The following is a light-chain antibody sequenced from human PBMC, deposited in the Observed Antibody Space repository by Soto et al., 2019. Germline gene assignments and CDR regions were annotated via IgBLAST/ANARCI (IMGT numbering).Light chain of an antibody. CDR2: DVS. J-gene: IGLJ1*01. CDR3: SSYTSSSTLYV. Sequence: QSALTQPASVSGSPGQSITISCTGTSSDVGGSNYVSWYQQHPGKAPKLMIYDVSNRPSGVSNRFSGSKSGNTASLTISGLQAEDEADYYGSSYTSSSTLYVFGTGTKLTVL. V-gene: IGLV2-14*01. CDR1: SSDVGGSNY.